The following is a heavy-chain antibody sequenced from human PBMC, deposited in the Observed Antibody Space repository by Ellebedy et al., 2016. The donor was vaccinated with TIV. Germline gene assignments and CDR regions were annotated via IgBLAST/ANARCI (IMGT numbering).Heavy chain of an antibody. Sequence: GESLKISCAASGFTFSKYAMSWVRQAPGKGLEWVSTISGSGGSSYFADSVNGRFTISRDNSKNTLYVQMNSLRDDDTAVYYCAKVANYGPYYFDYWGQGILVTVSA. D-gene: IGHD3-10*01. CDR3: AKVANYGPYYFDY. CDR1: GFTFSKYA. CDR2: ISGSGGSS. J-gene: IGHJ4*02. V-gene: IGHV3-23*01.